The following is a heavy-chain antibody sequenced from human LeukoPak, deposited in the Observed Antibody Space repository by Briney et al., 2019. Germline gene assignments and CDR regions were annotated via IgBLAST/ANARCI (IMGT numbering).Heavy chain of an antibody. D-gene: IGHD3-22*01. Sequence: GGSLRLSCAASGFTFSSYWMSWVRQAPGKGLEWVSRIESDGSRTSYADSVKGRFTISRDNAENTLSLQMNSLRAEDTAVYYCARDTYYYNSTAFYHYYYGMDVWGQGTTVTVSS. CDR2: IESDGSRT. CDR1: GFTFSSYW. J-gene: IGHJ6*02. CDR3: ARDTYYYNSTAFYHYYYGMDV. V-gene: IGHV3-74*01.